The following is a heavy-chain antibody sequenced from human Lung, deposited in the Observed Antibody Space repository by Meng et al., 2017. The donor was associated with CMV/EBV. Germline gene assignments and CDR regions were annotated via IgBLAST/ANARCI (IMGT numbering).Heavy chain of an antibody. J-gene: IGHJ4*02. CDR3: ARLTPTYSSATFDY. CDR1: GFSFSNYA. V-gene: IGHV3-23*01. Sequence: EVQLLESGGNLVQPGXSLRLSCAASGFSFSNYAMTWVRQAPGRGLEWVSTISGRGDDTYYADSGKGRFTISRDNSKNTLYLQMNSLRAEDTAIYYCARLTPTYSSATFDYWGPGTLVTVSS. CDR2: ISGRGDDT. D-gene: IGHD2/OR15-2a*01.